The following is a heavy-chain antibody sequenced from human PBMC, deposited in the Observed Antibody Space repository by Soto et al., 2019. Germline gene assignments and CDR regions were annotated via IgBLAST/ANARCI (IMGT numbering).Heavy chain of an antibody. CDR1: GFTVRIYA. CDR2: ISDSADSA. Sequence: EVQLLESGGGLVQPGGSLRLSCAASGFTVRIYAMSWVRQVPGKGLEWVSAISDSADSAYYADSVRGRFTICRETSKTILFLQMNSLRAEATPVYYCAIQQGGKIRDALDLWGQGPPVTFS. D-gene: IGHD2-15*01. V-gene: IGHV3-23*01. CDR3: AIQQGGKIRDALDL. J-gene: IGHJ3*01.